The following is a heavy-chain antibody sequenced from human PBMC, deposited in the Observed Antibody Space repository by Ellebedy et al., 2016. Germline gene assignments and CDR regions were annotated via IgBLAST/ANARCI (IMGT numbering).Heavy chain of an antibody. Sequence: ASVKVSCKASGYTFTGYYMHWVRQAPGQGLEWMGWINPNSGGTNYAKKFQGWVTMTRDTSISTAYMELSRLRSDDTAVYYCASVAYCGGDCYNYFHYWGQGTLVTVSS. CDR1: GYTFTGYY. CDR3: ASVAYCGGDCYNYFHY. D-gene: IGHD2-21*02. V-gene: IGHV1-2*04. CDR2: INPNSGGT. J-gene: IGHJ4*02.